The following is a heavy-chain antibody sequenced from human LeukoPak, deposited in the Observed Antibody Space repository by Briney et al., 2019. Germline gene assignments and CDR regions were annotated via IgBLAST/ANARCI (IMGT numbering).Heavy chain of an antibody. J-gene: IGHJ4*02. CDR2: INHSGST. CDR3: ARRGRSGSYYSYDY. D-gene: IGHD3-10*01. CDR1: GGSFSGYY. Sequence: SETLSLTCAVYGGSFSGYYWSWIRQPPGKGLEWIGEINHSGSTNYNPSLKSRVTISVDTSKNQFSLKLSSVTAADTAVYYCARRGRSGSYYSYDYWCQGTLVIVSS. V-gene: IGHV4-34*01.